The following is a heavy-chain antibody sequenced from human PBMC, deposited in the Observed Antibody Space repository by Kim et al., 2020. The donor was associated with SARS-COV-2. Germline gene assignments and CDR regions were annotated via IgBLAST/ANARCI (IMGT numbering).Heavy chain of an antibody. CDR2: IIPIFGTA. CDR3: ARPRTHYYGSGIPSLGYYYGMDV. D-gene: IGHD3-10*01. V-gene: IGHV1-69*13. CDR1: GGTFNSYA. Sequence: SVKVSCKASGGTFNSYAISWVRQAPGQGLEWMGGIIPIFGTANYAQKFQGRVTITADESTSTAYMELSSLRSEDTAVYYCARPRTHYYGSGIPSLGYYYGMDVWGQGTTVTVSS. J-gene: IGHJ6*02.